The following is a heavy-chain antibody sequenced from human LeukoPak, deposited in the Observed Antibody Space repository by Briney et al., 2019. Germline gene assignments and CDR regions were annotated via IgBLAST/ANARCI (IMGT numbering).Heavy chain of an antibody. CDR3: TRRVSRGDFDY. V-gene: IGHV3-49*03. D-gene: IGHD6-6*01. J-gene: IGHJ4*02. Sequence: GGSLRLSCTASGFTFGDYAMSWFRQAPGKGLEWVGFIRSKAYGGTTEYAASVKGRFTISRDDSKSIAYLQMNSLKTEDTAVYYCTRRVSRGDFDYWGQGTLVTVSS. CDR2: IRSKAYGGTT. CDR1: GFTFGDYA.